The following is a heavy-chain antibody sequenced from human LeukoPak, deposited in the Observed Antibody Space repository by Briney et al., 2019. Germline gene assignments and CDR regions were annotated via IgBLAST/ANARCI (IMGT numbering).Heavy chain of an antibody. V-gene: IGHV4-59*03. D-gene: IGHD3-22*01. Sequence: SETLSLTCTVSGGSISSYYWSWFRQPPGKGLDWIGNIDYSRDTNYNPSLRSRVTILVDKSRNQFSLKLNSVTAADTAVYYCARNGPHYYDKSGYLDSWGQGTLVTVSS. CDR2: IDYSRDT. J-gene: IGHJ4*02. CDR1: GGSISSYY. CDR3: ARNGPHYYDKSGYLDS.